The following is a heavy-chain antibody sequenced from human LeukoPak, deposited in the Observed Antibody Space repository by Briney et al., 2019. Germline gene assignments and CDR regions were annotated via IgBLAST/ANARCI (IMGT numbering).Heavy chain of an antibody. J-gene: IGHJ4*02. V-gene: IGHV3-23*01. CDR2: ISGSGGST. CDR1: GFTFSSYA. CDR3: AKDRNPSRLWFGETRPKNDY. Sequence: GGSLRLSCAASGFTFSSYAMSWVRQAPGKGLEWVSTISGSGGSTYYADSVKGRFTISRDNSKNTLYLQMNSLRAEDTAVYYCAKDRNPSRLWFGETRPKNDYWGQGTLVTVSS. D-gene: IGHD3-10*01.